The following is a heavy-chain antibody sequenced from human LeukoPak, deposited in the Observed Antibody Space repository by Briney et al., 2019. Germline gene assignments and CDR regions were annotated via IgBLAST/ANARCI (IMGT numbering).Heavy chain of an antibody. Sequence: GGSLRLSCAASGFTFSDYYMSWIRPAPGKGLEWVSYISSSSSYTNYADSVKGRFTISRDNAKNSLYLQMNSLRAEDTAVYYCARQNSSSWYHYYYYYYGMDVWGKGTTVTVSS. D-gene: IGHD6-13*01. CDR1: GFTFSDYY. J-gene: IGHJ6*04. V-gene: IGHV3-11*06. CDR3: ARQNSSSWYHYYYYYYGMDV. CDR2: ISSSSSYT.